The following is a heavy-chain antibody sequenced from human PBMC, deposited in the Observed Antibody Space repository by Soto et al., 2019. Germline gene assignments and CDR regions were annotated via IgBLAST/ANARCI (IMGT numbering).Heavy chain of an antibody. CDR3: ARNVDSRYGLD. CDR2: IRQDGREV. CDR1: GFSFSGNW. Sequence: EVQLVESGGGLVQPGGSLRLSCAASGFSFSGNWMNWVRQAPGKGLEWVANIRQDGREVFYVDSVKGRFTISRDNAQNSLFLQMNSLRDEDTAVYYCARNVDSRYGLDWGQGTLVTVSS. J-gene: IGHJ4*02. D-gene: IGHD3-22*01. V-gene: IGHV3-7*04.